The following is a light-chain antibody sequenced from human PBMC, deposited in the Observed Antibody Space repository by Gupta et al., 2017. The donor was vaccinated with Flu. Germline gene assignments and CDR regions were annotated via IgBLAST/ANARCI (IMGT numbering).Light chain of an antibody. CDR3: AAWYDSVIGPKWV. Sequence: GSSPNIGSNYVYWYQQLPGTAPKVLTYRNDQRPSGVPDRFSGSKSGTSASLAFSGLRSEDEADYYCAAWYDSVIGPKWVLGGGTKLTVL. V-gene: IGLV1-47*01. CDR2: RND. CDR1: SPNIGSNY. J-gene: IGLJ3*02.